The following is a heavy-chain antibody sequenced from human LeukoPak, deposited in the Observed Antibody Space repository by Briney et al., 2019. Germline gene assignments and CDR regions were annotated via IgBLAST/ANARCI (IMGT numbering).Heavy chain of an antibody. CDR1: GGSITSHY. CDR2: IYYSGST. J-gene: IGHJ3*02. Sequence: SETLSLTCTVSGGSITSHYWSWVRQPPGKGLEWIGYIYYSGSTNYNASLKSGGTISVNTSKDQLSLMLSSVTAADTAVYYCARQAVITAFDILGQGTMVTVSS. CDR3: ARQAVITAFDI. D-gene: IGHD3-22*01. V-gene: IGHV4-59*11.